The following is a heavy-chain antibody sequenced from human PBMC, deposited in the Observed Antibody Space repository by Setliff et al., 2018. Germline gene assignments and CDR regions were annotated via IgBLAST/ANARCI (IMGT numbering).Heavy chain of an antibody. Sequence: SGPTLVNPTQTLTQTCTFSGFSLSTSGVGVGWIRQPPGKALEWLALIYWDDDKRYSPSLKSRLTITKDTSKNQVVLTMTNMDPVDTATYYCAHRRGDYYDSSGYYYDYWGQGTLVTVSS. V-gene: IGHV2-5*02. J-gene: IGHJ4*02. CDR1: GFSLSTSGVG. CDR2: IYWDDDK. D-gene: IGHD3-22*01. CDR3: AHRRGDYYDSSGYYYDY.